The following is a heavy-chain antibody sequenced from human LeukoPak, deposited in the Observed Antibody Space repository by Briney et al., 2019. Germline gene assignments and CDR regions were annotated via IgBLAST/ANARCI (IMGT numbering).Heavy chain of an antibody. J-gene: IGHJ5*02. V-gene: IGHV1-18*01. CDR1: GYSFTNYG. CDR2: ISVYNGNT. D-gene: IGHD3-22*01. Sequence: GASVKVSCKGSGYSFTNYGITWVRPAPGQGLEWMGWISVYNGNTIYAHKLQGRVTMTTDTSTGTAYMELRSLRSDDTAVYYCARGGSNYDTTVYYCEDSFDPWGEGTLFTVSS. CDR3: ARGGSNYDTTVYYCEDSFDP.